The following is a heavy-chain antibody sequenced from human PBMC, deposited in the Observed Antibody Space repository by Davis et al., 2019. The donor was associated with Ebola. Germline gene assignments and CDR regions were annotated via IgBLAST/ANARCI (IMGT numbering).Heavy chain of an antibody. CDR1: GGTFNSFA. J-gene: IGHJ5*02. D-gene: IGHD3-22*01. Sequence: SVKVSCKTSGGTFNSFALSWVRQAPGQGLEWMGGIIPMFRSPNYAQKFQDRVTITADESTRTVYLELSSLRSEDTAVYYCARVQTGYYFDSSDSPSWFAPWGQGTLVTVSS. V-gene: IGHV1-69*13. CDR3: ARVQTGYYFDSSDSPSWFAP. CDR2: IIPMFRSP.